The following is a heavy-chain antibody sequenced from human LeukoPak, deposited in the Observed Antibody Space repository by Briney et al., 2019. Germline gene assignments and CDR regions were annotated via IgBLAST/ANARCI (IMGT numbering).Heavy chain of an antibody. CDR1: GFTFSSYS. CDR2: ISSSSSYI. Sequence: PGGSLRLSCAASGFTFSSYSMNWVRQAPGKGLEWVSSISSSSSYIYYADSVKGRFTISRDNSKNTLYLQMNSLRAEDTAVYYCAKDPYSSGDADFSDIWGQGTMVTVSS. D-gene: IGHD6-19*01. V-gene: IGHV3-21*04. CDR3: AKDPYSSGDADFSDI. J-gene: IGHJ3*02.